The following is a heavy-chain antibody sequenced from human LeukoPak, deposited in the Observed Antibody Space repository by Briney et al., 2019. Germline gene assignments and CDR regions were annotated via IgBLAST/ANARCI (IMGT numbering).Heavy chain of an antibody. CDR3: ARAPHCGTTSCYEVGY. J-gene: IGHJ4*02. D-gene: IGHD2-2*01. Sequence: SETLSLTCAVSGYSISSGYSWGWIRPPPGKGPECIGNFNHAGSTYYNPSLRSRVSILVDTSKNQFSLRLGSVTAADTAVYYCARAPHCGTTSCYEVGYWGQGTLVTVSS. CDR1: GYSISSGYS. V-gene: IGHV4-38-2*01. CDR2: FNHAGST.